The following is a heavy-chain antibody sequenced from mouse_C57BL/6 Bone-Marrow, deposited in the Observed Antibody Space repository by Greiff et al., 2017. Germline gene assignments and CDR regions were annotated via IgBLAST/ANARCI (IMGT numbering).Heavy chain of an antibody. CDR1: GSNFTDYY. V-gene: IGHV14-4*01. J-gene: IGHJ4*01. D-gene: IGHD1-1*01. Sequence: VQLQQPGAELVRPGASVKMSCTASGSNFTDYYMPWVKQRPEQGLEWIGWIDPENGDTEYASKFQGKATLTADPSSNTAYLQLSSLTSEDTAVYYCAGHGSSDDYAMDYWGQGTTVTVSS. CDR2: IDPENGDT. CDR3: AGHGSSDDYAMDY.